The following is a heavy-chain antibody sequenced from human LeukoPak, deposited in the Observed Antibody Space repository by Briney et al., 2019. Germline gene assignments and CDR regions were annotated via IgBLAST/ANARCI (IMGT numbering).Heavy chain of an antibody. CDR3: ARALSTVPSGGPFDY. V-gene: IGHV1-46*01. CDR2: INPSGGST. D-gene: IGHD4-17*01. J-gene: IGHJ4*02. CDR1: GYTFTSYY. Sequence: ASVKVSCKASGYTFTSYYMHWVRQAPGQGLEWMGIINPSGGSTSYAQKFQGRVTMTRDTSTSTVYMELSSLRSEDTAVYYCARALSTVPSGGPFDYWGQGTLVTVPS.